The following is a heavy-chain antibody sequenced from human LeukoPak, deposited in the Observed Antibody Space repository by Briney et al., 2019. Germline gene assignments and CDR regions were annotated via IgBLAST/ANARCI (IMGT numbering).Heavy chain of an antibody. V-gene: IGHV3-11*04. D-gene: IGHD3-3*01. Sequence: GGSLRLSCAASGFTFNNYYMSWIRRAPGKGLEWISYISITGYSTYYADSVKGRFTISRDNAKNSLYLQMDNLRPDDTAFYYCERRYDFWSGLYGWFDPWGQGTLVTVSS. CDR2: ISITGYST. J-gene: IGHJ5*02. CDR1: GFTFNNYY. CDR3: ERRYDFWSGLYGWFDP.